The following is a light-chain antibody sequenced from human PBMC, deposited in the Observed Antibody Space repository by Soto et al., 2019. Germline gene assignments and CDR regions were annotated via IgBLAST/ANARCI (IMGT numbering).Light chain of an antibody. CDR2: DVS. Sequence: QSALTQPASVSGSPGQSITISCTGTSSDVGGYNYVSWYQQHPGKAPKLMIYDVSNRTSGVSNRFSGSQSGNTASLTISGLQAEDEADYYCSSYTSSSTLVVFGGGTKLPVL. V-gene: IGLV2-14*01. CDR1: SSDVGGYNY. J-gene: IGLJ2*01. CDR3: SSYTSSSTLVV.